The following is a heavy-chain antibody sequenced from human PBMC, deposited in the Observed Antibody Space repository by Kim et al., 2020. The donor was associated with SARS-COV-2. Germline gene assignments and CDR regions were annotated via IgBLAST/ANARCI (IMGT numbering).Heavy chain of an antibody. V-gene: IGHV4-61*01. CDR2: IFYTGTT. D-gene: IGHD3-16*01. J-gene: IGHJ3*01. CDR3: VHYCDYSCLDV. CDR1: AGSVRSGTSY. Sequence: SETLSLTCNVSAGSVRSGTSYWAWIRQPPGKGLEWLGYIFYTGTTNYNPSLKNRVVISVDTSQNRFSLKLNYVTAADTATYYCVHYCDYSCLDVCGQG.